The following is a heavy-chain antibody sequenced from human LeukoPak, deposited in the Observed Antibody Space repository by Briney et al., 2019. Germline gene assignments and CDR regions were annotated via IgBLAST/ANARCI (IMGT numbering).Heavy chain of an antibody. CDR2: ITSSGTYL. CDR3: ARDPYSGNYGSYYYYYMDV. V-gene: IGHV3-21*01. D-gene: IGHD3-22*01. CDR1: GFTFNNYN. Sequence: TGGSLRLSCAASGFTFNNYNMNWVRQAPGKALEWVSSITSSGTYLFYADSVKGRFTISRDNAENSLYLQINSLGPEDTAVYFCARDPYSGNYGSYYYYYMDVWGKGTTVTVSS. J-gene: IGHJ6*03.